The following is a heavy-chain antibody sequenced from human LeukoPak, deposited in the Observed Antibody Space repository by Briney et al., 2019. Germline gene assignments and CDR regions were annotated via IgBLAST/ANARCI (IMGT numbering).Heavy chain of an antibody. J-gene: IGHJ4*02. D-gene: IGHD3-10*01. CDR1: GFTISNYA. Sequence: GGSLRLSCSASGFTISNYAMSWVRQAPGKGLEWVSAINDGVGRAFYADAVRGRFTISRDNSQNTLYLQMNSLRAEDTAIYYCARQGRATADYWGQGTLVTVSS. V-gene: IGHV3-23*01. CDR2: INDGVGRA. CDR3: ARQGRATADY.